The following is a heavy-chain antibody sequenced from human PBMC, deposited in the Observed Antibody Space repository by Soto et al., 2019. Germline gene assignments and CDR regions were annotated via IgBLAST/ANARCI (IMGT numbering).Heavy chain of an antibody. V-gene: IGHV4-34*01. D-gene: IGHD3-16*01. CDR3: ARGGVFDP. J-gene: IGHJ5*02. CDR1: GGSFSGYY. CDR2: INHSGST. Sequence: QVQLQQWGAGLLKPSETLSLTCAVYGGSFSGYYWSWIRQPPGKGLEWIGEINHSGSTNYNPSLKSRVTISVDTSKNQFSLRLSSVTAADTAVYYCARGGVFDPWGQGTLVTVSS.